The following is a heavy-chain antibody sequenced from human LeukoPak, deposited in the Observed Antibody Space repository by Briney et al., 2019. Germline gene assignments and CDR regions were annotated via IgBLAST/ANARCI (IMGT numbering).Heavy chain of an antibody. CDR1: GFTFSNYE. CDR3: ARDRPNYYGSDGHYYRRDGDY. D-gene: IGHD3-22*01. Sequence: GGSLRLSCAASGFTFSNYEMNWVRQAPGKGLEWVSYISSSGSTIYYVDSVKGRFTITRDNSANTLYLQMHSLRAEDTAVYYCARDRPNYYGSDGHYYRRDGDYWGRGTLVSVSS. CDR2: ISSSGSTI. V-gene: IGHV3-48*03. J-gene: IGHJ4*02.